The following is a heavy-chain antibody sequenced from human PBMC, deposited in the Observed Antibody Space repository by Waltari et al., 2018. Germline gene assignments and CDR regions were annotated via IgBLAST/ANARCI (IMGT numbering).Heavy chain of an antibody. CDR2: ITGXGGTT. CDR3: AKXETSGWYRCFDX. CDR1: GFPFSSYA. D-gene: IGHD6-19*01. V-gene: IGHV3-23*04. Sequence: XVQLXDSXGDXVQPGGSLRXSCAASGFPFSSYAMSWVRQAPGKXLEWVXGITGXGGTTXYAASVKGQLXISRDNSKNTLYLQMNSXRAEDTAVXYXAKXETSGWYRCFDXWGQGALVTISS. J-gene: IGHJ4*02.